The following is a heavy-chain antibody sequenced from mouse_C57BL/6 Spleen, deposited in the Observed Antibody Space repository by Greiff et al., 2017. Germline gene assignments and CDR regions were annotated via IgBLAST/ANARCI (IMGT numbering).Heavy chain of an antibody. D-gene: IGHD2-4*01. CDR2: IYPRSGNT. J-gene: IGHJ2*01. CDR3: ARSSMISDFDY. V-gene: IGHV1-81*01. CDR1: GYTFTSYG. Sequence: QVQLQQSGAELARPGASVKLSCKASGYTFTSYGISWVKQRTGQGLEWIGEIYPRSGNTYYNEKFKGKATLTADKSSSTAYMDLRNLTSEDSAVYFCARSSMISDFDYWGQGTTLTVSS.